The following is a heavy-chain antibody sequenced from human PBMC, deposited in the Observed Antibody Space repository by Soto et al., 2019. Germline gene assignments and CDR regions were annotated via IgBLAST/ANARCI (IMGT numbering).Heavy chain of an antibody. D-gene: IGHD3-16*02. CDR1: GYTFTGYY. CDR2: INPNSGGT. V-gene: IGHV1-2*02. CDR3: ALYYDYVWGSYHDC. J-gene: IGHJ4*02. Sequence: ASVKVSCKASGYTFTGYYMHWVRQAPGQGLEWMGWINPNSGGTNYAQKFQGRVTMTRDTSISKAYMELSRLRSDDTAVYYCALYYDYVWGSYHDCWGQGTLVTVSS.